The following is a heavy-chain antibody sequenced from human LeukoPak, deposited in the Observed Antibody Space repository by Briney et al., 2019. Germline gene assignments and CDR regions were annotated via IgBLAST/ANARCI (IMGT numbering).Heavy chain of an antibody. J-gene: IGHJ4*02. CDR2: TSGNGGST. D-gene: IGHD6-13*01. Sequence: GGSLRLSCAASGSRFTFSSYAMTWVRQAPGKGLEWVSVTSGNGGSTYYADSVKGRFTISRDNSKNTLYLQMDSLRAEDTAVYYCARQTIAAAGYFDYWGQGTLVTVSS. V-gene: IGHV3-23*01. CDR3: ARQTIAAAGYFDY. CDR1: GSRFTFSSYA.